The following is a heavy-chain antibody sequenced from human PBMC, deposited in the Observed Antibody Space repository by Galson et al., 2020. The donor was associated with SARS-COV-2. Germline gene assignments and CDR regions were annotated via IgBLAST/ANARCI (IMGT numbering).Heavy chain of an antibody. Sequence: GGSLRLSCAASGFTFSSYGMHWVRQAPGKGLEWVAVISYDGSNKYYADSVKGRFTISRDNSKNTLYLQMNSLRAEDTAVYYCAKDRTIQLWLGWFDPWGQGTLVTVSS. V-gene: IGHV3-30*18. CDR1: GFTFSSYG. CDR3: AKDRTIQLWLGWFDP. CDR2: ISYDGSNK. J-gene: IGHJ5*02. D-gene: IGHD5-18*01.